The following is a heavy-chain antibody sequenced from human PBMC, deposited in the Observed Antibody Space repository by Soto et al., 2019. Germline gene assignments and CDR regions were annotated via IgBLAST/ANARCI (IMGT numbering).Heavy chain of an antibody. CDR3: AKAGTNYYYYGMDV. CDR2: ISWNSGSI. Sequence: GGSLRLSCAASGFTFDDYAMHWVRQAPGKGLEWVSGISWNSGSIGYADSVKGRFTISRDNAKNSLYLQMNSLRAEDTALYYCAKAGTNYYYYGMDVWGQGTTVTVPS. J-gene: IGHJ6*02. V-gene: IGHV3-9*01. CDR1: GFTFDDYA.